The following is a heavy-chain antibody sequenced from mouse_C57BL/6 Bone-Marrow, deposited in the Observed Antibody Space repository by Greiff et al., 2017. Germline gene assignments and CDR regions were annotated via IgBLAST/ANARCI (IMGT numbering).Heavy chain of an antibody. J-gene: IGHJ1*03. CDR2: SRNKANDYTT. V-gene: IGHV7-1*01. CDR1: GFTFSDFY. Sequence: EVNLVESGGGLVQSGRSLRLSCATSGFTFSDFYMEWVRQAPGKGLEWIAASRNKANDYTTEYSASVKGRFIVSRDTSQSILYLQMNALRAEDTAIYYCARDACPGCWYFDVWGTGTTVTVSS. CDR3: ARDACPGCWYFDV.